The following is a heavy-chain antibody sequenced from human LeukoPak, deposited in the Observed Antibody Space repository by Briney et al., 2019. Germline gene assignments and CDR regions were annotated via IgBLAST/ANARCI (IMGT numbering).Heavy chain of an antibody. V-gene: IGHV3-48*02. CDR1: GFTFSRSG. CDR2: ISPSSSTI. CDR3: ARDIPGALTGYCRGFDY. D-gene: IGHD3-9*01. Sequence: GGSLRLSCVASGFTFSRSGMNWVRQAPGKGLEWLSCISPSSSTIYYADSVKGRFIISRDNAKNSLYLQMNSLTDEDTAVYHCARDIPGALTGYCRGFDYWGQGTLVTVSS. J-gene: IGHJ4*02.